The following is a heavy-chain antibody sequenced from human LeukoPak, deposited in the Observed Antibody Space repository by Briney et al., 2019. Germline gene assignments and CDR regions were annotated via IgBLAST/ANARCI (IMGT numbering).Heavy chain of an antibody. CDR2: IIPIFGTA. CDR1: GGTFSNYA. J-gene: IGHJ4*02. Sequence: ASVKVSCKASGGTFSNYAISWVRQAPGQGLEWMGGIIPIFGTANYAQKFQGRVTITADKSTSTAYMELSSLRSEDTAVYYCARAKSGPLADYFDYWGQGTLVTVSS. CDR3: ARAKSGPLADYFDY. V-gene: IGHV1-69*06. D-gene: IGHD1-26*01.